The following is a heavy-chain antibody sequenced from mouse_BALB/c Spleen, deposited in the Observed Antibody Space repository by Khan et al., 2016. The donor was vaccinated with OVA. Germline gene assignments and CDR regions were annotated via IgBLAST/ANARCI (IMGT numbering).Heavy chain of an antibody. J-gene: IGHJ2*01. CDR3: AREAGYYGY. D-gene: IGHD2-3*01. CDR2: IHYSGST. Sequence: EVQLQESGPDLVKPSQSLSLTCTVTGYSITSGYSWYWIRQFPGNKLEWMGYIHYSGSTNYNPSLKSRISITRDTSKNQFFLQLNSVTTEDTATYYCAREAGYYGYWGQGTTLTVSS. V-gene: IGHV3-1*02. CDR1: GYSITSGYS.